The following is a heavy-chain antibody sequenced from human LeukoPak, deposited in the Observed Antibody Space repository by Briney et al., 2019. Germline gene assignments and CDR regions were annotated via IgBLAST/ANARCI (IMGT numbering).Heavy chain of an antibody. CDR1: GFTFSSYS. J-gene: IGHJ6*02. D-gene: IGHD2-15*01. CDR2: IAGRGSST. CDR3: AKDRGGGMDV. Sequence: PGGSLRLSCAASGFTFSSYSMNWVRQAPGKGLEWVSGIAGRGSSTFYADSVKGRFTISRDNSKNTLYLQMNSLRAEDTAVYYCAKDRGGGMDVWGQGTTVSVPS. V-gene: IGHV3-23*01.